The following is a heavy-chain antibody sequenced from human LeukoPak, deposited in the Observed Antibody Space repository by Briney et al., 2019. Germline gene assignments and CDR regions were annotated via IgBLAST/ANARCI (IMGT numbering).Heavy chain of an antibody. CDR1: GFTFSNYA. CDR3: AKDGPPLHVPYYFDY. J-gene: IGHJ4*02. Sequence: PGGSLRLSCAASGFTFSNYAMSWVRQTPGKGLEWVSAISGSGGSTYYADSVKGRFTISRDNSKNTLYLQMNSLRAEDTAVYYCAKDGPPLHVPYYFDYWGQGTLVTVSS. D-gene: IGHD4-11*01. V-gene: IGHV3-23*01. CDR2: ISGSGGST.